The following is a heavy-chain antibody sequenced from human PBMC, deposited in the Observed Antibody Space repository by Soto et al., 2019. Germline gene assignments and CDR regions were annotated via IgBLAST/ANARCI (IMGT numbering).Heavy chain of an antibody. J-gene: IGHJ5*02. V-gene: IGHV2-5*04. CDR1: GFSLRIPGVG. D-gene: IGHD3-10*01. Sequence: QITLKESGPPVVKPTQTLTLTCTFSGFSLRIPGVGVGWIRQPPGKALEWLALLYWDNNNRYSPSLRSRLTITSDTSKNQVVLTMSNMDHVDTGTYYCVSGSFPNWFDPWGPGTLVTVSS. CDR3: VSGSFPNWFDP. CDR2: LYWDNNN.